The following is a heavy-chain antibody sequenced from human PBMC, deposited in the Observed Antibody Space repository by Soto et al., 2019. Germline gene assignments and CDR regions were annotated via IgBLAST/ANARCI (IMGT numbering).Heavy chain of an antibody. V-gene: IGHV1-69*06. CDR3: ANYYDSSGYLY. CDR1: GGTFSSYA. D-gene: IGHD3-22*01. Sequence: GASVKVSCKASGGTFSSYAISWVRQAPGQGLEWMGGIIPIFGTANYAQKFQGRVTFTADKSTSTAYMELSSLRSEDTAVYYCANYYDSSGYLYWGQGTLVTVSS. J-gene: IGHJ4*02. CDR2: IIPIFGTA.